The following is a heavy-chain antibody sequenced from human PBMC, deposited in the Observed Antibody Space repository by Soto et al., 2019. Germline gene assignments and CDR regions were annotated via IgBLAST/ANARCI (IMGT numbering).Heavy chain of an antibody. CDR1: GYTFTGYF. V-gene: IGHV1-2*06. CDR2: INPNSGAT. D-gene: IGHD2-15*01. J-gene: IGHJ5*02. Sequence: QVQLVQSGAEVKKPGTSVKVSCKASGYTFTGYFIHWLRHAPGQGLEWMGRINPNSGATNYARKFHDRVTLTRDTSINPAYMELSSLRSDDTAIYYCANLPPTPAWFDPWGQGTLITVSS. CDR3: ANLPPTPAWFDP.